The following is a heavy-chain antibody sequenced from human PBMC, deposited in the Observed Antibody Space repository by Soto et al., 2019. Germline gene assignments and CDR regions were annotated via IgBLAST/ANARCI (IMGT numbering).Heavy chain of an antibody. D-gene: IGHD3-3*01. CDR1: GGPFSSYA. J-gene: IGHJ4*02. CDR3: ARDSYDFFYFDY. Sequence: SVKVSCKASGGPFSSYAISWVRQAPGQGLEWMGGIIPIFGTANYAQKFQGRVTITADESTSTAYMELSSRRSEDTAVYYCARDSYDFFYFDYWGQGTLVTVSS. CDR2: IIPIFGTA. V-gene: IGHV1-69*13.